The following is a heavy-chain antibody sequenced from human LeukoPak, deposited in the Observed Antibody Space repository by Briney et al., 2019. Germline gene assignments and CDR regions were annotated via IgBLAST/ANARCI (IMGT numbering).Heavy chain of an antibody. CDR3: ARRGNSAGSSQYYFDH. J-gene: IGHJ4*02. V-gene: IGHV3-23*01. CDR1: GGSISSSN. D-gene: IGHD5-18*01. CDR2: IGAGFGGT. Sequence: PSETLSLTCAVSGGSISSSNWWSWVRQAPGKGLELVSSIGAGFGGTYYADSVQGRFTISKDNSKNMLYLQLNSLRAEDTAVYYCARRGNSAGSSQYYFDHWGQGTLVTVSS.